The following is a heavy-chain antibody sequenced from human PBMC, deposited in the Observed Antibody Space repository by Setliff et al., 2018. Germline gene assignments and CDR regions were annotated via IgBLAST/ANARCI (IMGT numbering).Heavy chain of an antibody. CDR3: ASIDWGENFYNTDV. CDR1: GFNFSINDMTYG. V-gene: IGHV3-23*01. Sequence: GGSLRLSCAASGFNFSINDMTYGMSWVRQAPGKGLRWVSGISGNSGSTYYAASVKGRFTISRDNSKNTLYLQMNSLRGEDTAVYFCASIDWGENFYNTDVWGKGTTVTVSS. CDR2: ISGNSGST. J-gene: IGHJ6*03. D-gene: IGHD7-27*01.